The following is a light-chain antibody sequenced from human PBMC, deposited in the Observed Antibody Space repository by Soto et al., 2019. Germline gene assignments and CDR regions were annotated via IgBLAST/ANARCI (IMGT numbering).Light chain of an antibody. CDR2: KAS. CDR3: QERCNWHSYA. V-gene: IGKV1-5*03. J-gene: IGKJ1*01. Sequence: DIQMTQSPATLSRSVGDRVTITCRASQTISSWLAWYQQKPGKAPRLLIYKASTLKTGIPSRFGGSGSGTEFLLTSSSVHPDFLAYYCQERCNWHSYAFGQGTKVDIK. CDR1: QTISSW.